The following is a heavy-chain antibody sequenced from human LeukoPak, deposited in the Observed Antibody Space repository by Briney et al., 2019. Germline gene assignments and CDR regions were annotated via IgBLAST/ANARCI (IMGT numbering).Heavy chain of an antibody. CDR2: ISGSGGST. J-gene: IGHJ5*02. CDR3: AGYCSTTTCYSSPNWFDP. D-gene: IGHD2-2*01. CDR1: GFTFSSYA. V-gene: IGHV3-23*01. Sequence: GGSLRLSCAASGFTFSSYAMSWVRQAPGKGLEWVSAISGSGGSTYYADSVKGRFTISRDNSKNTLYLQMNSLRAEDTAVYYCAGYCSTTTCYSSPNWFDPWGQGTLVTVSS.